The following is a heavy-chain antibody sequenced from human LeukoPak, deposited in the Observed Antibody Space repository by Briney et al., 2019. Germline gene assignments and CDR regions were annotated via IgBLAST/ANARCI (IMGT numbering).Heavy chain of an antibody. CDR3: VSQQVVPH. Sequence: GGSLRLSCVASGFTFSNYWISCVRQAPGKRLEWVANIKEDGSQKDYVDPVKGRFTISRYNAKNSVYLQMNSLRVEDTAVYYCVSQQVVPHRGQGTRVTVSS. J-gene: IGHJ4*02. V-gene: IGHV3-7*01. D-gene: IGHD6-13*01. CDR1: GFTFSNYW. CDR2: IKEDGSQK.